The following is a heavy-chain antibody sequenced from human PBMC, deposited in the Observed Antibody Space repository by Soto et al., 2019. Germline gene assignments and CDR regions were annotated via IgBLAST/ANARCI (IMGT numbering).Heavy chain of an antibody. CDR3: ASRDPGTSVDY. CDR2: IYRTGST. V-gene: IGHV4-4*02. D-gene: IGHD1-7*01. J-gene: IGHJ4*02. CDR1: GGSFTSNNW. Sequence: PSETLSLTCAVSGGSFTSNNWWTWVRQPPGQGLEWNGQIYRTGSTNNNPSLKNRVTISLDKSENQFSLKVTSLTAADTAVYYCASRDPGTSVDYWGQGTLVTVSS.